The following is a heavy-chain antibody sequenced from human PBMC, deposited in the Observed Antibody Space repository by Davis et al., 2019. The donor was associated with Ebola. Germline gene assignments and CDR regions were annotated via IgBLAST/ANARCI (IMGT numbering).Heavy chain of an antibody. CDR3: ARLYYDYIWGSYLDP. Sequence: SETLSLTCTVSGGSISSSSYYWGWIRQPPGKGLEWIGSIYYSGSTYYNPSLKSRVTISVDTSKNQFSLKLSSVTAADTAVYYRARLYYDYIWGSYLDPWGQGTLVTVSS. J-gene: IGHJ5*02. CDR2: IYYSGST. CDR1: GGSISSSSYY. V-gene: IGHV4-39*01. D-gene: IGHD3-16*02.